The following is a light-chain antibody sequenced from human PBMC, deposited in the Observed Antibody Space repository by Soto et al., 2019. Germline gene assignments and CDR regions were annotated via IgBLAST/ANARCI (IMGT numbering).Light chain of an antibody. Sequence: DIVMTQSPLSLPITAGEPASISCRSSQSLLHSNGYNYLDWYLQKPGQSPQLLIYLGSNRASGVPDRFSGSGSGTDFTLKISRVEAEDVGVYYCIQALQTPPTFGQGTKMEIK. CDR3: IQALQTPPT. CDR1: QSLLHSNGYNY. V-gene: IGKV2-28*01. J-gene: IGKJ1*01. CDR2: LGS.